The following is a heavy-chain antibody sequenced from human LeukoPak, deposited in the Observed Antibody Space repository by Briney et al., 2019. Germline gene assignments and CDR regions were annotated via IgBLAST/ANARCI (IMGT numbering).Heavy chain of an antibody. J-gene: IGHJ4*02. Sequence: PSETLSLTCTVSGDSISSSYYYWGWIRQPPGKGLEWIGYIYYSGSTNYNPSLKSRVTISVDTSKNQFSLKLSSVTAADTAVYYCARDSGSYYFDYWGQGTLVTVSS. CDR1: GDSISSSYYY. D-gene: IGHD1-26*01. V-gene: IGHV4-61*01. CDR3: ARDSGSYYFDY. CDR2: IYYSGST.